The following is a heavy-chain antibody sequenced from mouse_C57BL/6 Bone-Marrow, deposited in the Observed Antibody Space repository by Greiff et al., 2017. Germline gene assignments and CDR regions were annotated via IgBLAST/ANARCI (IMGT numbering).Heavy chain of an antibody. CDR2: IDPETGGT. D-gene: IGHD2-5*01. V-gene: IGHV1-15*01. CDR3: TREGIYSNHYDAMDY. CDR1: GYTFTDYE. Sequence: VQLQQSGAELVRPGASVTLSCKASGYTFTDYEMHWVKQTPVHGLEWIGAIDPETGGTAYNQKFKGKALLTAGKSSSTAYMELRSLTSEDSDVYDCTREGIYSNHYDAMDYWGQGTSVTVAS. J-gene: IGHJ4*01.